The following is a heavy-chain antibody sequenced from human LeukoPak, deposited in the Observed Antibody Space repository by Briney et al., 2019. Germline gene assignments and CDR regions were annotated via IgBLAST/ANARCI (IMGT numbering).Heavy chain of an antibody. D-gene: IGHD5-18*01. CDR2: INTNTGNP. Sequence: ASVKVSCKASGYTFTSYAMNWVRQAPGQGLEWMGWINTNTGNPTYAQGFTGRFVFSLDTSVSTAYLQISSLKAEDTAVYYCARDPTGDTAMVLAFGYWGQGTLVTVSS. CDR3: ARDPTGDTAMVLAFGY. CDR1: GYTFTSYA. V-gene: IGHV7-4-1*02. J-gene: IGHJ4*02.